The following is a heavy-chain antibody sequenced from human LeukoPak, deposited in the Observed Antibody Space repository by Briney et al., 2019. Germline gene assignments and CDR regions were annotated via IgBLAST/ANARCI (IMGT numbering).Heavy chain of an antibody. CDR1: GYSISSGYY. CDR3: ARDLASRKSFQH. Sequence: SETLSLTCTVSGYSISSGYYWGWIRQPPGKGLEWIGSISHSGTTYYNPSLKSRVTISVDTSKNQFSLKVSSVTAADTAVYYCARDLASRKSFQHWGQGTLVTVSS. V-gene: IGHV4-38-2*02. D-gene: IGHD6-13*01. J-gene: IGHJ1*01. CDR2: ISHSGTT.